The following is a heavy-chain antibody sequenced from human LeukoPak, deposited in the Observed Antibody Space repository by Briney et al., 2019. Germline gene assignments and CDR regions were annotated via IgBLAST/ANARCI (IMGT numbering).Heavy chain of an antibody. CDR1: GYTFTSYG. J-gene: IGHJ4*02. V-gene: IGHV1-18*01. CDR3: ARTPLGNYDILTGYSVAHDY. Sequence: ASVKVSCKASGYTFTSYGISWVRQAPGQGLEWMVWISAYNGNTNYAQKLQGRVTMTTDTSTSTAYMELRSLRSDDTAVYYCARTPLGNYDILTGYSVAHDYWGQGTLVTVSS. D-gene: IGHD3-9*01. CDR2: ISAYNGNT.